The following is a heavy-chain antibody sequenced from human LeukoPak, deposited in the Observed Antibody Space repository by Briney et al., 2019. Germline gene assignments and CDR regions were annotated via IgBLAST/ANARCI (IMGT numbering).Heavy chain of an antibody. J-gene: IGHJ4*02. V-gene: IGHV4-61*01. D-gene: IGHD4-11*01. CDR3: AREAVTVNSHYFDY. CDR1: GGSVSSGSYY. Sequence: SETLSLTCTVSGGSVSSGSYYWSWIRQPPGKGLEWIGYIYYSGSTNYNPSLKSRVTISVDTSKNQFSLKLSSATAADTAVYYCAREAVTVNSHYFDYWGQGTLVTVSS. CDR2: IYYSGST.